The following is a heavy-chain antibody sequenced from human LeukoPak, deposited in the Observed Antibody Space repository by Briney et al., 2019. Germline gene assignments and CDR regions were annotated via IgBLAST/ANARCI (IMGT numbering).Heavy chain of an antibody. J-gene: IGHJ4*02. CDR3: ARVGIRIAAPDY. Sequence: PGGSLRLSCAASGFTFSSYEMNWVRQAPGKGLEWVSYISSSGSTIYYADSVKGRFTISRDNAKNTLYLQMNSLRAEDTAVYYCARVGIRIAAPDYWGQGTLVTVSS. CDR1: GFTFSSYE. D-gene: IGHD6-13*01. CDR2: ISSSGSTI. V-gene: IGHV3-48*03.